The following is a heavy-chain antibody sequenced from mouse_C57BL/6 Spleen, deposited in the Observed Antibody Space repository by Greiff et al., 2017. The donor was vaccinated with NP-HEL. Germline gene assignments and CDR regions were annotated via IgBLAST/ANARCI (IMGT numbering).Heavy chain of an antibody. J-gene: IGHJ2*01. V-gene: IGHV1-82*01. CDR1: GYAFSSSW. CDR3: AGSNWDDFDY. D-gene: IGHD4-1*01. CDR2: IYPGDGDT. Sequence: QVQLKQSGPELVKPGASVKISCKASGYAFSSSWMNWVKQRPGKGLEWIGRIYPGDGDTNYIGKFKGKATLTADKSSSTAYMQLSSLTSEDSAVYFCAGSNWDDFDYWGQGTTLTVSS.